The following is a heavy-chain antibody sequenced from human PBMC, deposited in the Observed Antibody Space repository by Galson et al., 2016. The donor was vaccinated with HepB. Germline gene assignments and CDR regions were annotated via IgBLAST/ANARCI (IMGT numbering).Heavy chain of an antibody. CDR3: AKDSRGYWAYYHYYYMDV. V-gene: IGHV3-30*18. CDR1: GFTFNSYG. D-gene: IGHD5-18*01. Sequence: SLRLSCAASGFTFNSYGMHWVRQAAGKGLEWLAFISFDGNNKDYADSVKGRFTISRDKSTKTLYLLMNSLRVEDTALYYCAKDSRGYWAYYHYYYMDVWGKGTTVTVSS. J-gene: IGHJ6*03. CDR2: ISFDGNNK.